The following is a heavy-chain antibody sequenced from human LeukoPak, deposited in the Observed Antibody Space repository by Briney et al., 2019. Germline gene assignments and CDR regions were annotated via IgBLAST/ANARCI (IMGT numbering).Heavy chain of an antibody. CDR3: AKGTFLY. CDR1: GFTFSSYG. J-gene: IGHJ4*02. CDR2: ISYDGSNK. V-gene: IGHV3-30*18. D-gene: IGHD2/OR15-2a*01. Sequence: GGSLRLSCAASGFTFSSYGMHWVRQAPGKGLEWVAVISYDGSNKYYADSVKGRFTISRDNSKNTLYLQMNSLRAEDTAVYYCAKGTFLYWGQGTLVTVSS.